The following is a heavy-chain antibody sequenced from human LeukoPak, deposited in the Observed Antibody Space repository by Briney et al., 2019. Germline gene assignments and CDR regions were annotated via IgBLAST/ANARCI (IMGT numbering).Heavy chain of an antibody. D-gene: IGHD6-19*01. CDR3: ARDGGSGWYDY. CDR2: IHTSGST. Sequence: SETLSLTCTVSGGSISNYYWSWIRQPAGKGLEWIGRIHTSGSTNYNPSLKSRLTVSVDTSKNQFSLRLTSVTAADTAVYYCARDGGSGWYDYWGQGILVTVSS. J-gene: IGHJ4*02. V-gene: IGHV4-4*07. CDR1: GGSISNYY.